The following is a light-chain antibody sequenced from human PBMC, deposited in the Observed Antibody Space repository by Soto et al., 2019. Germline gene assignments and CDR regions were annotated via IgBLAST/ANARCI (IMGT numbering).Light chain of an antibody. Sequence: QSVLTQPPSVSGAPGQRVTISCTGSSSNIGAGYDVHWYQQLPGTAPKLLIYGNSNRPSGVPDRFSGSKSGTSASLAITXXXXXXXXXYXCQSYDSSLSGVVFGGGTKLTVL. CDR2: GNS. J-gene: IGLJ2*01. CDR1: SSNIGAGYD. CDR3: QSYDSSLSGVV. V-gene: IGLV1-40*01.